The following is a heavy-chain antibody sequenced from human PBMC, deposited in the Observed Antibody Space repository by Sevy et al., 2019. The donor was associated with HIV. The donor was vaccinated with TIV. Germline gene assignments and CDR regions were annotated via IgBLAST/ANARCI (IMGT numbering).Heavy chain of an antibody. CDR1: GYSFSSYA. V-gene: IGHV3-23*01. Sequence: GGSLRLSCVVSGYSFSSYAISWVRQAPGKGLEWVSTINGRGGSTYYADSVKGQFTTSRDNPKNTLFLQMINLRVDDTAIYYCARPSPRIAAAASAFYDNWGQGTLVTVSS. J-gene: IGHJ4*02. D-gene: IGHD6-13*01. CDR3: ARPSPRIAAAASAFYDN. CDR2: INGRGGST.